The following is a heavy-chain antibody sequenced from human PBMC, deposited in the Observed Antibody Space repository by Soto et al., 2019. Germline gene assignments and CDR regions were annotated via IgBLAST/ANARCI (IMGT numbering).Heavy chain of an antibody. V-gene: IGHV3-9*01. Sequence: EVQLVESGGGLVQPGRSLRLSCAASGFTFDDYAMHWVRQAPGKGLEWVSGISWNSGSIGYADSVKGRFTISRDNAKNXXYLQMNSLRAEDTALYYCAKALLRFLEWSDNWFDPWGQGTLVTVSS. CDR1: GFTFDDYA. J-gene: IGHJ5*02. CDR2: ISWNSGSI. CDR3: AKALLRFLEWSDNWFDP. D-gene: IGHD3-3*01.